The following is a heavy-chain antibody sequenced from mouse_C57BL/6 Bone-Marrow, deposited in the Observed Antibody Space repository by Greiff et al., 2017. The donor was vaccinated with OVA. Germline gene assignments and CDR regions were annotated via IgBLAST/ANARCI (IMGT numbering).Heavy chain of an antibody. V-gene: IGHV1-81*01. Sequence: VQRVESGAELARPGASVKLSCKASGYTFTSYGISWVKQRTGQGLEWIGEIYPRSGNTYYNEKFKGKATLTADKSSSTAYMELRSLTSEDSAVYFCARTTVVAKVYWGQGTTLTVSS. CDR1: GYTFTSYG. D-gene: IGHD1-1*01. CDR2: IYPRSGNT. CDR3: ARTTVVAKVY. J-gene: IGHJ2*01.